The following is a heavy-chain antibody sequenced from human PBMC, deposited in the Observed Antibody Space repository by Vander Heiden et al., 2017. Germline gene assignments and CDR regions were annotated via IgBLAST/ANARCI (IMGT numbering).Heavy chain of an antibody. Sequence: QVQLQESGPGLVKPSQTPALTCTVSGGSISSGGYYWSWIRQHPGKGLEWIGYIYYSGSTYYNPSLKSRVTISVDTSKNQFSLKLSSVTAADTAVYYCARGGTIFGVVIWFDPWGQGTLVTVSS. D-gene: IGHD3-3*01. CDR3: ARGGTIFGVVIWFDP. J-gene: IGHJ5*02. V-gene: IGHV4-31*03. CDR2: IYYSGST. CDR1: GGSISSGGYY.